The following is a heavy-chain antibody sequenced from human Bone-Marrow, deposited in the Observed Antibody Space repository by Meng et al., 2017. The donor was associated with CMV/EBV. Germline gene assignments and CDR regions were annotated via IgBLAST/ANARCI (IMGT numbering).Heavy chain of an antibody. V-gene: IGHV1-2*02. CDR1: GYTFTGYY. D-gene: IGHD3-9*01. CDR3: ARDLRYFDWLPLYY. J-gene: IGHJ4*02. CDR2: INPNSGGT. Sequence: QGEWGQSGAEVKKPGASVKVSCKASGYTFTGYYMHWVRQAPGQGLEWMGWINPNSGGTNYAQKFQGRVTMTRDTSISTAYMELSRLRSDDTAVYYCARDLRYFDWLPLYYWGQGTLVTVSS.